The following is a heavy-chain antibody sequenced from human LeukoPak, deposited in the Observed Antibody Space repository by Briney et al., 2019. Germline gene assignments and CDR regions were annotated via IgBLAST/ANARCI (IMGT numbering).Heavy chain of an antibody. CDR3: ARGATVTTGLYYFDY. J-gene: IGHJ4*02. D-gene: IGHD4-17*01. V-gene: IGHV1-2*02. CDR1: GYTFTGYY. Sequence: EASVKVSCKASGYTFTGYYIHWVRQAPGQGLEGMGWINPNSGGTNYAQKFQGRVTMTRDTSISTAYMELSRLRSDDTAVYYWARGATVTTGLYYFDYWGQGTLVTVSS. CDR2: INPNSGGT.